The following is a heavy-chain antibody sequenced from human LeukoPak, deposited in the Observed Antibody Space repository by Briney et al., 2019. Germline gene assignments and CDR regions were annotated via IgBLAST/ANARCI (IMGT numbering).Heavy chain of an antibody. V-gene: IGHV1-8*01. CDR1: GYTFTSYD. Sequence: ASVKVSCKASGYTFTSYDINWVRQATGQGLEWMGWMNPNSGNTGYAQKFQGRVTMTRNTSISTAYMELSRLRSEDTAVYYCARVPTMVRGAIRRATPSWGQGTLVTVSS. CDR3: ARVPTMVRGAIRRATPS. CDR2: MNPNSGNT. D-gene: IGHD3-10*01. J-gene: IGHJ4*02.